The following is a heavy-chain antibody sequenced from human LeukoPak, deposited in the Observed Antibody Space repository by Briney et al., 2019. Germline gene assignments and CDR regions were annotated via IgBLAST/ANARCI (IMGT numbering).Heavy chain of an antibody. D-gene: IGHD2-21*02. V-gene: IGHV4-34*01. CDR3: ARGRCDIAY. CDR1: GGSFSGYY. CDR2: INHSGST. J-gene: IGHJ4*02. Sequence: SETLSLTCAVYGGSFSGYYWSWIRQPPGKGLEWIGEINHSGSTNYNPSLKSRVTISVDTSKNQFSLKLSSVTAADTAVYYCARGRCDIAYWGQGTLVTVSS.